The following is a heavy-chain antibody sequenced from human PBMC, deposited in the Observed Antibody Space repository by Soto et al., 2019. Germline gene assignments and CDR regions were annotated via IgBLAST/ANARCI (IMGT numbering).Heavy chain of an antibody. CDR3: ARAPRSSWYAP. D-gene: IGHD6-13*01. CDR1: AYTFTSYC. CDR2: ISAYNGNT. J-gene: IGHJ5*02. Sequence: ASVKVSCNASAYTFTSYCISWVRQAPGQGLEWMGWISAYNGNTNYAQKLQGRVTMTTDTSTSTAYMELRSLRSDDTAVYYCARAPRSSWYAPWGQGTLVTVSS. V-gene: IGHV1-18*01.